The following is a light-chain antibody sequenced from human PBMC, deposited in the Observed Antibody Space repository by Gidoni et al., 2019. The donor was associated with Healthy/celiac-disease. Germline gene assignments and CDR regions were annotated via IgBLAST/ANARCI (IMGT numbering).Light chain of an antibody. Sequence: ELVMTQSPATLSVSPGERATLSCRASQSVSSNLAWYQQKPGQAPRLRIYGASTRATGIPARFRGSGSGTEFTLTISSLQSEDFAVYYCQQYNNWPPITFXXXTRLEIK. V-gene: IGKV3-15*01. CDR1: QSVSSN. CDR3: QQYNNWPPIT. J-gene: IGKJ5*01. CDR2: GAS.